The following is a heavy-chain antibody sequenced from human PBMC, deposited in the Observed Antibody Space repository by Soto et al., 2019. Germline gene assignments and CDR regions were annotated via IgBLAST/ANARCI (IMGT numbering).Heavy chain of an antibody. J-gene: IGHJ4*02. V-gene: IGHV4-39*01. D-gene: IGHD4-17*01. Sequence: SETLSLTCTVSGCSISSSSYYWGWIRQPPGKGLEWIGSIYYSGSTYYNPSLKSRVTISVDTSKNQFSLKLSSVTAADTAVYYCARLVMTTVINFDYWGQGTLVTVSS. CDR3: ARLVMTTVINFDY. CDR1: GCSISSSSYY. CDR2: IYYSGST.